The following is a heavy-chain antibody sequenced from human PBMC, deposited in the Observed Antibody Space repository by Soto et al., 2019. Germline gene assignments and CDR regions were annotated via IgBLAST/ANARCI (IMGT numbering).Heavy chain of an antibody. V-gene: IGHV1-69*02. Sequence: SVKVSCKASGGTFSSYTISWVRQAPGQGLEWMGRIIPILGIANYAQKYQGRVTITADKSTSTAYMELSSLRSEDTAVYYCARSYYYGSGSPIDYWGQGTLVTVSS. J-gene: IGHJ4*02. CDR1: GGTFSSYT. CDR2: IIPILGIA. CDR3: ARSYYYGSGSPIDY. D-gene: IGHD3-10*01.